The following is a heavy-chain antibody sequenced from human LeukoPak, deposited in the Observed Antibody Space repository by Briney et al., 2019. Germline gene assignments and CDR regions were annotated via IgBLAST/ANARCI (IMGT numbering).Heavy chain of an antibody. Sequence: PETLSLTCAVYGGSLSGYYWSWLRQPPRKGLEWIGEINHSGSTNYNPSLKSRVTISVDTSKNQFSLKLSSVTAADTAVYYCARGAVGYDFWSGYYPLEYYFDYWGQGTLVTVSS. CDR3: ARGAVGYDFWSGYYPLEYYFDY. CDR1: GGSLSGYY. J-gene: IGHJ4*02. D-gene: IGHD3-3*01. V-gene: IGHV4-34*01. CDR2: INHSGST.